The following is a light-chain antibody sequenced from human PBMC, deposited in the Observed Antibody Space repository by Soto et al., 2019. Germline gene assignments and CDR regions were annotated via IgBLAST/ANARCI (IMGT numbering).Light chain of an antibody. V-gene: IGKV3-11*01. J-gene: IGKJ1*01. CDR3: QQRTLWPRT. CDR1: QSLSGT. CDR2: GAS. Sequence: EIVLTQSPATLSLSPGERATLSCRASQSLSGTLAWFQQKPGQPPRLLIYGASNRATSIPARFTASGSGKDFTLTISSLEPEDFAVYYCQQRTLWPRTFGQGTKVEIK.